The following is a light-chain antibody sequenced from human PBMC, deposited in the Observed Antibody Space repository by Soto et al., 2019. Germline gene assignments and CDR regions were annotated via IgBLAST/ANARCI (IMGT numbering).Light chain of an antibody. Sequence: QSVLTQPPSVSASPGQKVTISCSGSSSNIGNNYVSWYQQLPGTAPKLLIYDNNKRPSEIPDRFSGSKSGTSATLGITGLQTGDEADYYCGTWDSSLSAVVFGTGTKLTVL. V-gene: IGLV1-51*01. CDR2: DNN. J-gene: IGLJ1*01. CDR1: SSNIGNNY. CDR3: GTWDSSLSAVV.